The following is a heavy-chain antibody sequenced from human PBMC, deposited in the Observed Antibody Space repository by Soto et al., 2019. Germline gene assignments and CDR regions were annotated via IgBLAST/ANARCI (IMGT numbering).Heavy chain of an antibody. CDR1: GESFSDYF. J-gene: IGHJ4*02. CDR3: ASGRCYTWTF. D-gene: IGHD2-15*01. CDR2: IKHSGGRT. Sequence: QVHLQQWGAGLLKPSETLSLTCAVSGESFSDYFYSWIRQPPGKGLEWIGEIKHSGGRTIYNPSLWSGVTIPVDTSKDQFSLRLTSGTAADAAVYYCASGRCYTWTFGGQGTLVTVSS. V-gene: IGHV4-34*01.